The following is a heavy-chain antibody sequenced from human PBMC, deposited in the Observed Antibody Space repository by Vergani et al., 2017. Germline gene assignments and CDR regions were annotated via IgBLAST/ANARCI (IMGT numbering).Heavy chain of an antibody. CDR3: ARDGADYYGSGSYGWFDP. CDR1: GFTFSSYS. J-gene: IGHJ5*02. CDR2: ISSSSSYI. D-gene: IGHD3-10*01. Sequence: VQLVESGGGLVKPGGSLRLSCAASGFTFSSYSMNWVRQAPGKGLEWVSSISSSSSYIYYADSVKGRFTISRDNAKNSLYLQMNSLRAEDTAVYYCARDGADYYGSGSYGWFDPWGQGTLVTVSS. V-gene: IGHV3-21*01.